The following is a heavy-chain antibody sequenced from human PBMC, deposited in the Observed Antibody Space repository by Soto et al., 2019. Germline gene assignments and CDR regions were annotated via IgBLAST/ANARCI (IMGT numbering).Heavy chain of an antibody. CDR1: GYTFTSYG. Sequence: QVQLVQSGAEVKKPGASVKVSCKASGYTFTSYGISWVRQAPGQGLEWMGWISGHNGNTKYAQKLQGRITMTTDSSTSTAYMELRSLRSDDTAVYYCARDAAVGLFDYWGQGTLVTVSS. J-gene: IGHJ4*02. CDR3: ARDAAVGLFDY. D-gene: IGHD1-26*01. CDR2: ISGHNGNT. V-gene: IGHV1-18*01.